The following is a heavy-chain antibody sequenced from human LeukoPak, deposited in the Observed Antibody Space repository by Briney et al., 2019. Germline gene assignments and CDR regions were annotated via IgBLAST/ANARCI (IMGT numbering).Heavy chain of an antibody. Sequence: SETLSLTCTVSGYSISSGYYWGWIRQPPGKGLEWIGSIYHSGSTYYNPSLKGRVTISVDTSKNQFSLKLSSVTAADTAVYYCARDYRGVIDYWGQGTLVTVSS. CDR1: GYSISSGYY. D-gene: IGHD3-10*01. CDR2: IYHSGST. V-gene: IGHV4-38-2*02. J-gene: IGHJ4*02. CDR3: ARDYRGVIDY.